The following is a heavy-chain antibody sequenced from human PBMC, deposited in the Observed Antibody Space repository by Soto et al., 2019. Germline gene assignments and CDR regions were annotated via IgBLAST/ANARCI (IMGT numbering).Heavy chain of an antibody. CDR3: ARDSDDFWSGLPYNWLDP. CDR1: GFTFSSYW. V-gene: IGHV3-7*01. CDR2: IKQDGSEK. Sequence: GGSLRLSCAASGFTFSSYWMSWVRQAPGKGLEWVANIKQDGSEKYYVDSVKGRFTISRDNAKNSLYLQMNSLRAEDTAVYYCARDSDDFWSGLPYNWLDPWGQGTRVTVPS. J-gene: IGHJ5*02. D-gene: IGHD3-3*01.